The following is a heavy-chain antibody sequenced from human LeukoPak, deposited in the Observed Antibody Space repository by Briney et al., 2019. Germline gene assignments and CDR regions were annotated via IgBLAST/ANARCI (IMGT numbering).Heavy chain of an antibody. J-gene: IGHJ6*02. CDR1: GYTFTSYD. V-gene: IGHV1-8*01. CDR2: MNPNSGNT. Sequence: ASVKVSCKASGYTFTSYDINWVRQATGQGLEWMGWMNPNSGNTGYAQKFQGRVTMTRNTSISTAYMELSSLRSEDTAVYYCARHSGSYTLYYYYYSMDVWGQGTTVTVSS. D-gene: IGHD1-26*01. CDR3: ARHSGSYTLYYYYYSMDV.